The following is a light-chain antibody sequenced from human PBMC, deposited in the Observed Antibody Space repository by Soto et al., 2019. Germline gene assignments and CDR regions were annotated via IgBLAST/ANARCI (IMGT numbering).Light chain of an antibody. Sequence: DIQMTQSPSTLSASVGDRVTITCRASPTINNWLAWYQQRPGEAPKLLAHGTSTLHSGVPSRFSGSGSGTEFTLTINSLQPDDFATYYCQQYNSYSGTFGQGTKVEIK. V-gene: IGKV1-5*03. CDR1: PTINNW. CDR2: GTS. CDR3: QQYNSYSGT. J-gene: IGKJ1*01.